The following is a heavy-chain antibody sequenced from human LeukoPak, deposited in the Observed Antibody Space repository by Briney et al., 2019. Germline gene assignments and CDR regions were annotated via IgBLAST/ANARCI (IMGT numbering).Heavy chain of an antibody. CDR1: GYTFTSYG. D-gene: IGHD2-2*01. CDR3: ARDRIVVVPAAMFY. J-gene: IGHJ4*02. CDR2: ISAYNGNT. V-gene: IGHV1-18*01. Sequence: ASVKVSCKASGYTFTSYGISWVRQAPGQGREWMGWISAYNGNTNYAQKLQGRVTMTTDTSTSTAYMELRSLRSDDTAVYYCARDRIVVVPAAMFYWGQGTLVTVSS.